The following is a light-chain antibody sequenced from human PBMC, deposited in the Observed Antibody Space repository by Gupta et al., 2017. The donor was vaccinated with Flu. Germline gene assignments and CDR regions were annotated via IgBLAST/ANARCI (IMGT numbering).Light chain of an antibody. J-gene: IGLJ3*02. CDR3: QVWDSSGDHPWV. Sequence: SSVLTQPPSVSVAPGPTPRITSGGNNIGSKSVHWYQQKPGQAPVLIVFDDTDRPSGIPERCSGSNSGNTASLTISRVEAGDEADYYCQVWDSSGDHPWVFGGGTKLTV. V-gene: IGLV3-21*02. CDR1: NIGSKS. CDR2: DDT.